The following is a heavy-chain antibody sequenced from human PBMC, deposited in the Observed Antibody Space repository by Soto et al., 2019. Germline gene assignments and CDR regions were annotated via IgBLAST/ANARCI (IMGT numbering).Heavy chain of an antibody. Sequence: EVQLLESGGGLVQPGGSLRLSCAASGFTFSSYAMSWVRQAPGKELEWVSAISGSGGSTYYADSVKGRFTISRDNSKNTLYLQMNSLRAEDTAVYYCAKAVGGSYRGGMDVWGQGTTVTVSS. V-gene: IGHV3-23*01. CDR2: ISGSGGST. J-gene: IGHJ6*02. D-gene: IGHD1-26*01. CDR3: AKAVGGSYRGGMDV. CDR1: GFTFSSYA.